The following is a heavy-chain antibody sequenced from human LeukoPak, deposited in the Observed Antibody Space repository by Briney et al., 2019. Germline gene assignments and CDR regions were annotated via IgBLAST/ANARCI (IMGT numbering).Heavy chain of an antibody. D-gene: IGHD6-13*01. CDR3: AKVAAAGGFYYYYMDV. Sequence: PGGSLRLSCAASGFTFSSYAMSWVRQAPGKGLEWVSAISGSGGSTYYADSVKGRFTISRDNSKNTLYLQMNSLRAEDTAVYYCAKVAAAGGFYYYYMDVWGKGTTVTVSS. CDR1: GFTFSSYA. J-gene: IGHJ6*03. V-gene: IGHV3-23*01. CDR2: ISGSGGST.